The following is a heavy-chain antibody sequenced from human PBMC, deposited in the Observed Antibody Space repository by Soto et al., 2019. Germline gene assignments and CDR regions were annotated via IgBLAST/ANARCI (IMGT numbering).Heavy chain of an antibody. V-gene: IGHV4-39*01. CDR3: ARHDDPYSGSYSRFDY. D-gene: IGHD1-26*01. CDR1: GGSISSSSYY. J-gene: IGHJ4*02. Sequence: QLQLQESGPGLVKPSETLSLTCTVSGGSISSSSYYWGWIRQPPGKGLEWIGSIYYSGSTYYNPSPKSRVTISVDTSKNQFSLKLSSVTAADTAVYYCARHDDPYSGSYSRFDYWGQGTLVTVSS. CDR2: IYYSGST.